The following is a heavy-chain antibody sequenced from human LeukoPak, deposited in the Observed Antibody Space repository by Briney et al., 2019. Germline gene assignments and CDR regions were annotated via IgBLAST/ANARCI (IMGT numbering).Heavy chain of an antibody. CDR1: GYTFTSYD. D-gene: IGHD3-3*01. J-gene: IGHJ6*03. Sequence: ASVKVSCKASGYTFTSYDINWVRQATGQGLEWMGWMNPNSGNTGYAQKFQGRVTITRNTSISTAYMELSSLRSEDTAVYYCARGGDLGGNYYDFWSGYYRGYYYYYMDVWGKGTTVTVSS. CDR2: MNPNSGNT. CDR3: ARGGDLGGNYYDFWSGYYRGYYYYYMDV. V-gene: IGHV1-8*03.